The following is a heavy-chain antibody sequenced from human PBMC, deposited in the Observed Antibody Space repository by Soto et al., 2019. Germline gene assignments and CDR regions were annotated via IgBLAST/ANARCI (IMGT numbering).Heavy chain of an antibody. CDR3: ARDVWSRASGPPDS. J-gene: IGHJ4*02. CDR1: KFTFSTYA. CDR2: ISGSGDNT. D-gene: IGHD3-10*01. V-gene: IGHV3-23*01. Sequence: GGSLRLSCAASKFTFSTYAMTWVRQAPGKGLEWVSDISGSGDNTYYADSVKGRFTISRDNSKSSLYLQMNSLRAEDTAVYYCARDVWSRASGPPDSWGQGTLVTVSS.